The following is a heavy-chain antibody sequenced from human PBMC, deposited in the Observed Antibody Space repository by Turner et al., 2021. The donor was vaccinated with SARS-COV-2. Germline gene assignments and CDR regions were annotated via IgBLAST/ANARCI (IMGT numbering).Heavy chain of an antibody. Sequence: QVQLVQSGAEVKKPGSSVKVSCKASGGTFSSYTISWVRQAPGQGLEWMGRIIPILGIPNYAQKCQGRVTITADKSTSTAYMELSSLRSEDTAVYYCARDLPYYYDSSGLTSDAFDIWGQGTMVTVSS. V-gene: IGHV1-69*08. CDR1: GGTFSSYT. D-gene: IGHD3-22*01. CDR2: IIPILGIP. CDR3: ARDLPYYYDSSGLTSDAFDI. J-gene: IGHJ3*02.